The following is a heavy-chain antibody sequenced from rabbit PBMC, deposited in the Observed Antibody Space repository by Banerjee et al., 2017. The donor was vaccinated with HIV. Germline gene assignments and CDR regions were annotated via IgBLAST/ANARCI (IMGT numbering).Heavy chain of an antibody. CDR3: ARGNYGGSSYDL. D-gene: IGHD8-1*01. V-gene: IGHV1S45*01. Sequence: QEQLEESGGGLVQPEGSLTLTCTASGFSFSSTYWICWVRQAPGKGPEWIACIDAGSTGNTYYVSWAKGRFTISRTSSTTVTLQMTSLTAADTATYFCARGNYGGSSYDLWGPGTLVTVS. CDR2: IDAGSTGNT. J-gene: IGHJ4*01. CDR1: GFSFSSTYW.